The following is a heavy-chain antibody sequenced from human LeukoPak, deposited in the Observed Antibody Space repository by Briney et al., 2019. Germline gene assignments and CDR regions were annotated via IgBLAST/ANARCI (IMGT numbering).Heavy chain of an antibody. D-gene: IGHD3-22*01. J-gene: IGHJ1*01. V-gene: IGHV1-18*01. CDR2: ISGGNGNA. Sequence: GASVKVSCKASGYTFTSYGISWVRQAPGQGLEWMGWISGGNGNARYSQNFQGRVTIIRDTSASTANMELSSLRSEDTAVYYCARVPLHDSSGHYYPHWGQGTLVTVSS. CDR3: ARVPLHDSSGHYYPH. CDR1: GYTFTSYG.